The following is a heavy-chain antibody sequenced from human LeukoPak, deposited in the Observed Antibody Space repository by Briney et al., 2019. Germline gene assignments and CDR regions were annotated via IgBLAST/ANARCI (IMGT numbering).Heavy chain of an antibody. Sequence: GGPLRLSCAASGFTFSRYWMSWVRQAPGKGLEWVANIKQDGTEKYYVDSVKGRFTISRDNAKNSLYLQMNSLRAEDTAVYYCARDWGSYGSGSYYTQYYFDYWGQGTLVTVSS. D-gene: IGHD3-10*01. CDR2: IKQDGTEK. CDR3: ARDWGSYGSGSYYTQYYFDY. V-gene: IGHV3-7*01. J-gene: IGHJ4*02. CDR1: GFTFSRYW.